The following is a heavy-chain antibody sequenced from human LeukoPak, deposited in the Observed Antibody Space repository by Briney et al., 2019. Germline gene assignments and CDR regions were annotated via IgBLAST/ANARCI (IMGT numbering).Heavy chain of an antibody. CDR3: AKGMSRGIGFDY. Sequence: GGSLRLSCAASGFTFSSYWMHWVRQAPGKGLVWVSRINSDGSSTSYADSVKGRFSISRDNSENTLYLHMNRLTPEDTALYYCAKGMSRGIGFDYWGQGALVTVSS. CDR2: INSDGSST. CDR1: GFTFSSYW. J-gene: IGHJ4*02. V-gene: IGHV3-74*01. D-gene: IGHD3-10*01.